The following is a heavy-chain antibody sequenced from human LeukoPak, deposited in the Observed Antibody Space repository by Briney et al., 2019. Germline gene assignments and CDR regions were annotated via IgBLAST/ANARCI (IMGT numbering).Heavy chain of an antibody. CDR2: ISYDGSNK. CDR1: GFTFSSYA. V-gene: IGHV3-30*04. J-gene: IGHJ4*02. D-gene: IGHD5-12*01. Sequence: GGSLRLSCAASGFTFSSYAMHWVRQAPGRGLEWVAVISYDGSNKYYADSVKGRFTISRDNSKNTLYLQMNSLRAEDTAVYYCAFPDRGYSGYDFTSLDYWGQGTLVTVSS. CDR3: AFPDRGYSGYDFTSLDY.